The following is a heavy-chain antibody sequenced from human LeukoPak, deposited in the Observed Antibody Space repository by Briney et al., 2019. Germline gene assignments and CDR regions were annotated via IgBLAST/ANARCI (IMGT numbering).Heavy chain of an antibody. CDR1: GFTVSSNY. J-gene: IGHJ4*02. CDR2: IYSGGST. Sequence: GGSLRLSCAASGFTVSSNYMSWVRQAPGKGLEWVSVIYSGGSTYYADSVKGRFTISRDNSKNTLYLQMNSLRAEDTAVYYCARDRVLRYFDWKGPIDYWGQGTLVTVSS. V-gene: IGHV3-53*01. D-gene: IGHD3-9*01. CDR3: ARDRVLRYFDWKGPIDY.